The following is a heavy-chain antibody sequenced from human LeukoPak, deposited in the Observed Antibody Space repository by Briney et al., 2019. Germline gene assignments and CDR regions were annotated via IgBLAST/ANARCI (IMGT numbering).Heavy chain of an antibody. V-gene: IGHV1-18*04. D-gene: IGHD5-18*01. Sequence: ASVKVSCKASGYTFTDYYMHWVRQAPGQGLEWMGWISAYNGNTNYAQNLQGRVTMTTDTSTSTAYMELRSLRSDDTAVYYCAREAAGDSHGYSRTDYWGQGTLVSVSS. J-gene: IGHJ4*02. CDR2: ISAYNGNT. CDR1: GYTFTDYY. CDR3: AREAAGDSHGYSRTDY.